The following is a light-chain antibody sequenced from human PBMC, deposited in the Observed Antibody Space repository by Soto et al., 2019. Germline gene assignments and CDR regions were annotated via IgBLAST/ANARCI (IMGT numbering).Light chain of an antibody. Sequence: QAVVTQEPSLTVSPGGTVTLTCASSTGAVTTGNYASWFQQKPGQAPRTLIYTTDNRHSWTPARFSGSLLGGKAALTLSSVQPEDEADYYCLLYFGGAHLVFGGGTKLTVL. CDR3: LLYFGGAHLV. CDR1: TGAVTTGNY. V-gene: IGLV7-43*01. J-gene: IGLJ3*02. CDR2: TTD.